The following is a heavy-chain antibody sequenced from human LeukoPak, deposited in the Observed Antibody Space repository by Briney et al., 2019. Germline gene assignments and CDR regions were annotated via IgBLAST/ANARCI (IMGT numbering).Heavy chain of an antibody. V-gene: IGHV4-39*01. D-gene: IGHD3/OR15-3a*01. J-gene: IGHJ4*02. CDR2: IYYSGNT. CDR3: ARQTGSGLFILP. Sequence: SETLSPTCTVSGVSISSSNSYWGWIRRPPGKGLEWIGSIYYSGNTYYNASLKSQVSISIDTSKNQFSLRLTSVTAADTAVYYCARQTGSGLFILPGGQGTLVTVSS. CDR1: GVSISSSNSY.